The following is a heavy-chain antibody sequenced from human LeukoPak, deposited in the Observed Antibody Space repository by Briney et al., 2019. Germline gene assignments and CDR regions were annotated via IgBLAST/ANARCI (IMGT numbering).Heavy chain of an antibody. CDR3: AKEVGPDLGA. Sequence: PGRSLRLSCAASGFTFRSYAIHWVRQAPGKGLGWVAIIWYDGSKTYYAESVKGRFTISRDNSNNMAYLQTSSLRVEDTAVYYCAKEVGPDLGAWGQGTLVTVSS. CDR2: IWYDGSKT. D-gene: IGHD1-26*01. CDR1: GFTFRSYA. V-gene: IGHV3-30*18. J-gene: IGHJ4*02.